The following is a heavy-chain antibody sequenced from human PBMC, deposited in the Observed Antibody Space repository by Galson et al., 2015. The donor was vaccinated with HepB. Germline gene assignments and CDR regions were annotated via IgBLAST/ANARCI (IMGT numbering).Heavy chain of an antibody. CDR2: RSAPGSMR. CDR1: GFTFSTFP. Sequence: SLRLSCAASGFTFSTFPMSWVRQAPGKGLEWVAARSAPGSMRYYTDSVKGRVTISRDNSKSLLVLQMNSLRAADTAIDYCAKVADLYVSGSRPMYFDTGGPATLVPVSS. CDR3: AKVADLYVSGSRPMYFDT. V-gene: IGHV3-23*01. D-gene: IGHD3-10*01. J-gene: IGHJ4*01.